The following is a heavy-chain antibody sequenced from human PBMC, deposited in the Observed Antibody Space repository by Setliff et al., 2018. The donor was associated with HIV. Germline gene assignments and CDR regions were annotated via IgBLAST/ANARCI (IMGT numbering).Heavy chain of an antibody. CDR2: IYHSGST. J-gene: IGHJ4*02. CDR3: ARLSPQYSGYDSGAFGY. V-gene: IGHV4-38-2*01. Sequence: SETLSLTCAVSGFSIKNDYYWGWIRQPPGKGLEWIGSIYHSGSTYYNPSLKSRVTISVDTSKNQFSLKLSSVTAADTAVYYCARLSPQYSGYDSGAFGYWGQGTLVTVSS. CDR1: GFSIKNDYY. D-gene: IGHD5-12*01.